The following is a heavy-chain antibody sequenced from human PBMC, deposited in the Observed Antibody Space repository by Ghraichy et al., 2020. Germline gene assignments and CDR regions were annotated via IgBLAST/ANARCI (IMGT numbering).Heavy chain of an antibody. Sequence: GESLNISCAASGFTLSSYTMNWVRQAPGKGLEWVSSIHSTSIYKYYADSVKGRFTISRDNAKNSLYLQMNSLRAEDTAVYYCARDRQNAHTFYYYGSGSYYGMDVWGQGTTVTVSS. J-gene: IGHJ6*02. D-gene: IGHD3-10*01. CDR2: IHSTSIYK. V-gene: IGHV3-21*01. CDR1: GFTLSSYT. CDR3: ARDRQNAHTFYYYGSGSYYGMDV.